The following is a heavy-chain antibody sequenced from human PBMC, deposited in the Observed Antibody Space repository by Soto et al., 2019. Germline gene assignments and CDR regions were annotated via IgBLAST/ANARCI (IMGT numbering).Heavy chain of an antibody. CDR1: GGSISSSSYY. V-gene: IGHV4-61*05. Sequence: PSETLSLTCTVSGGSISSSSYYWGWIRQPPGKGLEWIGYIYYSGSTNYNPSLKSRVTISVDTSKNQFSLKLSSVTAADTAVYYCARFRGITGTKEDEYYFDYWGQGTLVTV. D-gene: IGHD1-20*01. CDR3: ARFRGITGTKEDEYYFDY. CDR2: IYYSGST. J-gene: IGHJ4*02.